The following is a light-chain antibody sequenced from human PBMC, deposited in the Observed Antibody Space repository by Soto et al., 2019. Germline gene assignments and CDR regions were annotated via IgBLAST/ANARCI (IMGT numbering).Light chain of an antibody. CDR2: EVN. J-gene: IGLJ3*02. Sequence: QSALTQPASVSGSPGKSITISCTGTSSDVGGYNYVSWYQQHPGKAPKLMISEVNNRPSGVSSRFSGSKSGNTASLTISGLQDEDEADYYCSSYTSRSTRVFGGGTQLTVL. CDR1: SSDVGGYNY. CDR3: SSYTSRSTRV. V-gene: IGLV2-14*01.